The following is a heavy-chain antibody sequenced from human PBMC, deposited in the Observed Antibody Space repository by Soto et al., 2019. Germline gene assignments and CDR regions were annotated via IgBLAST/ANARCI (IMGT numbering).Heavy chain of an antibody. CDR1: GFTFSDYQ. J-gene: IGHJ6*02. Sequence: GSLRLSCAASGFTFSDYQMTWVRQAPGKGLEGVTYISQTGNQRVCGDSVKGRFTISRDNAKNSLYLQMNSLRAEDTAVYYCARISAETTLVDGLDVWGRGTTVTVSS. D-gene: IGHD5-18*01. CDR2: ISQTGNQR. V-gene: IGHV3-11*01. CDR3: ARISAETTLVDGLDV.